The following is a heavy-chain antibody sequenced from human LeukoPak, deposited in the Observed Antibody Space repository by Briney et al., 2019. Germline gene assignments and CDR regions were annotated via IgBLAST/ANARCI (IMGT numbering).Heavy chain of an antibody. Sequence: GGSLRLSCTTSGFTFGDYAMGWVRQAPGKGLEWVGFVRSKAYGGTTEYAASVKGRFTISRDDSKSIAYLQMNSLTTEDTAVYYCSRVSSSSHPYYYCMDVWGKGTTVTVSS. CDR3: SRVSSSSHPYYYCMDV. CDR1: GFTFGDYA. D-gene: IGHD2-2*01. V-gene: IGHV3-49*04. J-gene: IGHJ6*03. CDR2: VRSKAYGGTT.